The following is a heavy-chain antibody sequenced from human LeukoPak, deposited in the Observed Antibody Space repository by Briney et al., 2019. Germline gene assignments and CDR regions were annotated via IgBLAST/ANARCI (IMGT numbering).Heavy chain of an antibody. CDR1: GFTFSDYY. V-gene: IGHV3-7*01. CDR3: ARVDYYYYYMDV. CDR2: IKQDGSEK. J-gene: IGHJ6*03. Sequence: GGSLRLSCAASGFTFSDYYMSWIRQAPGKGLEWVANIKQDGSEKYYVDSVKGRFTISRDNAKNSLYLQMNSLRAEDTAVYYCARVDYYYYYMDVWGKGTTVTVSS.